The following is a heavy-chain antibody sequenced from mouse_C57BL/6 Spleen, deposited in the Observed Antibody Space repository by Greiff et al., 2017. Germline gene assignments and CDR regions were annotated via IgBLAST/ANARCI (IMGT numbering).Heavy chain of an antibody. Sequence: QVQLKQPGAELVKPGASVKLSCKASGYTFTSYWMHWVKQRPGRGLEWIGRIDPNSGGTKYNEKFKSKATLTVDKPSSTAYMQLRSLTSEDSAVYYCARSGYGSSYGGYYFGYWGQGTTLTVSS. J-gene: IGHJ2*01. D-gene: IGHD1-1*01. CDR1: GYTFTSYW. V-gene: IGHV1-72*01. CDR3: ARSGYGSSYGGYYFGY. CDR2: IDPNSGGT.